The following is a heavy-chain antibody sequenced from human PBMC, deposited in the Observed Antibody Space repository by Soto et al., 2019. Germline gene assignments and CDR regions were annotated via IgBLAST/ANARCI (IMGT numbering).Heavy chain of an antibody. CDR2: ISGSGGST. V-gene: IGHV3-23*01. J-gene: IGHJ6*02. Sequence: PGGSLRLSCAASGFTFSSYAMSWVRQAPGKGLEWVSAISGSGGSTYYADSVKGRFTISRDNSKNTLYLQMNSLRAEDTAVYYWALSTAVATYSDGMDVWGQGTTVTVSS. CDR3: ALSTAVATYSDGMDV. CDR1: GFTFSSYA.